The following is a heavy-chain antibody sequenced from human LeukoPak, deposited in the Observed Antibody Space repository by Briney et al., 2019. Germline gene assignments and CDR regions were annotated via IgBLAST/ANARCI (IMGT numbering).Heavy chain of an antibody. D-gene: IGHD3-22*01. CDR1: GFTFSNYA. CDR2: IGGSDGRT. Sequence: GGSLRLSCAASGFTFSNYAMSWVRQAPRKGLEWVSLIGGSDGRTRYADSVKGRFTISRDNSKNTLYLEMNSLRAEDTAVYYCAKDSSSYDWGYMDVWGKGTTVTISS. V-gene: IGHV3-23*01. J-gene: IGHJ6*03. CDR3: AKDSSSYDWGYMDV.